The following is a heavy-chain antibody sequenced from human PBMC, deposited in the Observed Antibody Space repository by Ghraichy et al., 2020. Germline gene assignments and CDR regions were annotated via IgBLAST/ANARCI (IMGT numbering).Heavy chain of an antibody. Sequence: GGSLRLSCAASGFTFSSYSMNWVRQAPGKGLEWVSYISSSSSTIYYADSVKGRFTISRDNAKNSLYLQMNSLRDEDTAVYYCAREREQEGGYYYDSSGYYYGRSYFDYWGQGTLVTVSS. V-gene: IGHV3-48*02. J-gene: IGHJ4*02. CDR3: AREREQEGGYYYDSSGYYYGRSYFDY. CDR1: GFTFSSYS. D-gene: IGHD3-22*01. CDR2: ISSSSSTI.